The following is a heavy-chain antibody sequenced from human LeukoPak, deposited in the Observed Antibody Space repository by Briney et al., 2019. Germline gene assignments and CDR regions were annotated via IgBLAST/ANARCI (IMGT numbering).Heavy chain of an antibody. J-gene: IGHJ4*02. CDR3: ASTCGDCHDFDY. D-gene: IGHD2-21*02. V-gene: IGHV1-69*04. CDR1: GGTFSSYA. Sequence: EASVKVSCKASGGTFSSYAISWVRQAPGQGLEWMGRIIPILGIANYAQKFQGRVTITADKSTSTAYMELSSLRSEDTAVYYCASTCGDCHDFDYWGQGTLVTVSS. CDR2: IIPILGIA.